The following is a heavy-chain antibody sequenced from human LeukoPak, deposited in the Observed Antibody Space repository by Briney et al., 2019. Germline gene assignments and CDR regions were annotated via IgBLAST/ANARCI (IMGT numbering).Heavy chain of an antibody. CDR3: ASHYGSGSYFDY. J-gene: IGHJ4*02. CDR2: IYYSGST. D-gene: IGHD3-10*01. CDR1: GGSITSISYY. V-gene: IGHV4-39*01. Sequence: PSETLSLTCAVSGGSITSISYYWGWIRQPPGKGLEWIGSIYYSGSTYYNPSLKSRVTISVDTSKNQFSLKLSSVTAADTAVYYCASHYGSGSYFDYWGQGTLVTVSS.